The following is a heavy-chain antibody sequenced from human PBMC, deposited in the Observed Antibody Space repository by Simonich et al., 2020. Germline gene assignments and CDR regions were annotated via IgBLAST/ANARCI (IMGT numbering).Heavy chain of an antibody. CDR2: FNPIIGIE. V-gene: IGHV1-69*17. J-gene: IGHJ4*02. CDR3: ARTNTMRELDTMVRGVDYFDY. Sequence: QVQLVQSGAEVKKPGSSVKVSCKASGGTFSSYAISWVRQAPDQGVEWSAGFNPIIGIENDAQKFQGRVTITADKSTSTAYMELSSLRSEDTAVYYCARTNTMRELDTMVRGVDYFDYWGQGTLVTVSS. CDR1: GGTFSSYA. D-gene: IGHD3-10*01.